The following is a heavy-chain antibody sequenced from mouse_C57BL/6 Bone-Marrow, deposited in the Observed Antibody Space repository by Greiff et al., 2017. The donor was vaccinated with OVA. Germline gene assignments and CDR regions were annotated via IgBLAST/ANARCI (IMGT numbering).Heavy chain of an antibody. V-gene: IGHV1-4*01. CDR1: GYTFTSYT. CDR2: INPSSGYT. CDR3: ARSPAY. J-gene: IGHJ3*01. Sequence: VHLVESGAELARPGASVKMSCKASGYTFTSYTMHWVKPRPGQGLEWIGYINPSSGYTKYNQKFKDKATLTADKSSSTAYMQLSSLTSEDSAVYYCARSPAYWGQGTLVTGSA.